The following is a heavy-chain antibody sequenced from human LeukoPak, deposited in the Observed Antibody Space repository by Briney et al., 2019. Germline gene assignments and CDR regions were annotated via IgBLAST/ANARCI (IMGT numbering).Heavy chain of an antibody. D-gene: IGHD3-22*01. V-gene: IGHV1-18*01. CDR1: GYTFTNYH. CDR3: TRAPPGMTMMTDY. Sequence: ASVKVSCKASGYTFTNYHIAWVRQAPGQGLEWMGWVSTNDGNTVYAQRLQGRVTMTTDTSTSVAYMELGSLTSDDTAVYYCTRAPPGMTMMTDYWGQGTLVTVSS. J-gene: IGHJ4*02. CDR2: VSTNDGNT.